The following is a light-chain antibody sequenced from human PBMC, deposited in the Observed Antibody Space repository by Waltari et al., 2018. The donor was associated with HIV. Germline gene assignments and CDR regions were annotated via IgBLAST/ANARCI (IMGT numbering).Light chain of an antibody. Sequence: QAGLTQPPSVSKGLRQTATLPCPGNTKNFGNQGQPGLQHHQGHPPKVLSHRNNNRPSGISERFSASRSGNTASLTITGLQPEDEADYYCSAWDSSLNAAVFGGGTKLTVL. CDR3: SAWDSSLNAAV. CDR2: RNN. CDR1: TKNFGNQG. J-gene: IGLJ3*02. V-gene: IGLV10-54*04.